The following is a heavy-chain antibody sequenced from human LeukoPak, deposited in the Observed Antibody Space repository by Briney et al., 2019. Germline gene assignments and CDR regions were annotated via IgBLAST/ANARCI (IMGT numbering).Heavy chain of an antibody. CDR2: INHSGST. D-gene: IGHD2-8*01. V-gene: IGHV4-39*07. CDR1: GGSISSSSYY. J-gene: IGHJ4*02. Sequence: SETLSLTCTVSGGSISSSSYYWGWIRQPPGKGLEWIGEINHSGSTNYNPSLKSRVTISVDTSKNQFSLKLSSVTAADTAVYYCARADCTNGVCYPWGQGTLVTVSS. CDR3: ARADCTNGVCYP.